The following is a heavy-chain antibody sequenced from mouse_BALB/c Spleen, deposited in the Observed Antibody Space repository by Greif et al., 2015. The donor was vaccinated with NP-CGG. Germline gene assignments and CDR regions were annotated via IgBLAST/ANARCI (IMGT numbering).Heavy chain of an antibody. V-gene: IGHV3-2*02. CDR1: GYSITSDYA. CDR2: ISYSGST. CDR3: ARSDYRYYFDY. J-gene: IGHJ2*01. Sequence: ESGPGLVKPSQSLSLTCTVTGYSITSDYAWNWIRQFPGNKLEWMGYISYSGSTSYNPSLKSRISITRDTSKNQFFLQLNSVTTEDTATYYCARSDYRYYFDYWGQGTTLTVSS. D-gene: IGHD2-14*01.